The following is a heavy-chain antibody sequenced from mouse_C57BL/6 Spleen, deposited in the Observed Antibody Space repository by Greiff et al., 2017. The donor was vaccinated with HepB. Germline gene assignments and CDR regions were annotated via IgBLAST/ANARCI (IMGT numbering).Heavy chain of an antibody. CDR2: IDPSDSYT. J-gene: IGHJ1*03. V-gene: IGHV1-69*01. Sequence: VQLQQSGAELVMPGASVKLSCKASGYTFTSYWMHWVKQRPGQGLEWIGEIDPSDSYTNYNQKFKGKSTLTVDKSSSTAYMQLSSLTSEDSAVYYCARRGVVDWYFDVWGTGTTVTVSS. D-gene: IGHD1-1*01. CDR3: ARRGVVDWYFDV. CDR1: GYTFTSYW.